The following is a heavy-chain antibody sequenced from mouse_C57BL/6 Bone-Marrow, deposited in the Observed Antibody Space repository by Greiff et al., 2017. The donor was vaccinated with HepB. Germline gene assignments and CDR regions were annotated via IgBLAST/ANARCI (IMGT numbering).Heavy chain of an antibody. CDR1: GYTFTSYW. Sequence: VQLQQPGAELVKPGASVKLSCKASGYTFTSYWMHWVKQRPGQGLEWIGMIHPNSGSTNYNEKFKSKATLTVDKSSSTAYMQLSSLTSEDSAVYYCARNYYGSSYYFGYWGQGTTLTVSS. V-gene: IGHV1-64*01. D-gene: IGHD1-1*01. CDR3: ARNYYGSSYYFGY. CDR2: IHPNSGST. J-gene: IGHJ2*01.